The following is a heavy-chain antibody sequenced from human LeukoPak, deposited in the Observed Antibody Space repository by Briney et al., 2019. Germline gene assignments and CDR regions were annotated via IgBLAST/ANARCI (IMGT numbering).Heavy chain of an antibody. CDR1: GYTFTGYY. CDR2: INPNSGGT. J-gene: IGHJ4*02. CDR3: ARDYLPVYSSSWINPAH. V-gene: IGHV1-2*02. Sequence: ASVKVSCKASGYTFTGYYMHWVRQAPGQGLEWMGWINPNSGGTNYAQKFQGRVTMTRDTSISTAYMELRSLRSDDTAVYYCARDYLPVYSSSWINPAHCGQGTLVTVSS. D-gene: IGHD6-13*01.